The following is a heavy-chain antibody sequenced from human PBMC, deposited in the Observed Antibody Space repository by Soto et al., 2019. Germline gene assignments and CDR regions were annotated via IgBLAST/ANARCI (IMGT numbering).Heavy chain of an antibody. J-gene: IGHJ4*02. CDR3: ARGGFGGVIAPVNY. D-gene: IGHD3-16*02. Sequence: EVQLVETGGGLIQPGGSLRLSCAASGFTVSSNYMSWVRQAPGKGLEWVSVIYSGGSTYYADSVKGRFTISRDNSKNTLFLQMNSLRAEDPAVYYCARGGFGGVIAPVNYWGQGTLVTVSS. V-gene: IGHV3-53*02. CDR2: IYSGGST. CDR1: GFTVSSNY.